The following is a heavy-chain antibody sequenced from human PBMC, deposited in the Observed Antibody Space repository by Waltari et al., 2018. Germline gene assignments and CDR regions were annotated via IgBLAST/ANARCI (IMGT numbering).Heavy chain of an antibody. D-gene: IGHD6-13*01. CDR1: GGTFSSYT. CDR2: ISPILGIA. J-gene: IGHJ4*02. CDR3: ATEISRIAAAGNFDY. V-gene: IGHV1-69*08. Sequence: QVQLVQSGAEVKKPGSSVKVSCKASGGTFSSYTISWVRQAPGQGLEWMGRISPILGIANYAQKFQGRVTITADKSTSTAYMELSSLRSEDTAVYYCATEISRIAAAGNFDYWGQGTLVTVSS.